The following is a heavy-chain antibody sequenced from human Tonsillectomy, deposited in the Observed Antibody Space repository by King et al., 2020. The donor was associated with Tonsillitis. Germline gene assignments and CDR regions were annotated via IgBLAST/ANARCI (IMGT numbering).Heavy chain of an antibody. J-gene: IGHJ4*02. V-gene: IGHV4-38-2*01. CDR3: ASRGYGDLSVDY. D-gene: IGHD4-17*01. CDR2: NYHSGST. CDR1: GYSISSGYY. Sequence: QLQESGPGLVKPSETLSLTCAVSGYSISSGYYWGWIRQPPGKGLEWIGSNYHSGSTYYNPSLKSRVTISVDTSKNQFSLKLSSGTAADTAIFYGASRGYGDLSVDYCGQGTLVTLSS.